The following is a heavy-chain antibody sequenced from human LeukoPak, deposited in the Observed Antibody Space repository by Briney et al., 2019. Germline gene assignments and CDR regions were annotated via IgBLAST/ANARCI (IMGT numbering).Heavy chain of an antibody. Sequence: QPSGTLSLTCAVSGGSISSSCWWSWVRQPPGKGLEWIGEIYHSGSTNYNPSLKSRVTISVDKSKNQFSLKLSSVTAADTAVYYCARYGADSSWYEGNYYYMDVWGKGTTVTVSS. CDR2: IYHSGST. CDR1: GGSISSSCW. CDR3: ARYGADSSWYEGNYYYMDV. D-gene: IGHD6-13*01. V-gene: IGHV4-4*02. J-gene: IGHJ6*03.